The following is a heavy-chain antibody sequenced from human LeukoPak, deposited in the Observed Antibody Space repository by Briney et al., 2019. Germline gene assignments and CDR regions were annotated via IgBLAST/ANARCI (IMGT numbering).Heavy chain of an antibody. J-gene: IGHJ4*02. V-gene: IGHV4-38-2*02. CDR3: AGQYTVYDPFDH. Sequence: SETLSLTCSVSDYSISSGYYWGWIRQPPGKGLEWIGSMYHSGDTYYNPSLRSRVTISVDTSKNQFSLKLSSVTAADTAVYFCAGQYTVYDPFDHWGQGTLVTVSS. CDR2: MYHSGDT. CDR1: DYSISSGYY. D-gene: IGHD5/OR15-5a*01.